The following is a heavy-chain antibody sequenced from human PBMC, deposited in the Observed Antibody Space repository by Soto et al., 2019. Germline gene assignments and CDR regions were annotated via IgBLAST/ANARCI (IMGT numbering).Heavy chain of an antibody. CDR1: GFTFSSYA. CDR2: ISGSGGST. V-gene: IGHV3-23*01. D-gene: IGHD6-13*01. CDR3: AKSHSSSWYYFDY. Sequence: VGSLRLSCAASGFTFSSYAMSWVRQAPGKGLEWVSAISGSGGSTYYADSVKGRFTISRDNSKNTLYLQMNSLRAEDTAVYYCAKSHSSSWYYFDYWGQGTLVTVSS. J-gene: IGHJ4*02.